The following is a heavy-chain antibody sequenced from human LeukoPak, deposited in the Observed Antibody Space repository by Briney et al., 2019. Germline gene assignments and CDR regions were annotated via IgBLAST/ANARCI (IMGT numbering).Heavy chain of an antibody. CDR3: AREGETSGWYDY. D-gene: IGHD6-19*01. J-gene: IGHJ4*02. CDR1: GFIFDNYA. V-gene: IGHV3-43*02. CDR2: ISGDGGST. Sequence: GGSLTLSCAAPGFIFDNYAIHWVRQAPGKGMEWVSLISGDGGSTFYADSVRGRFTISRDNTRKSLSLQMSSLRSEDTALYYCAREGETSGWYDYWGQGTLVTVSS.